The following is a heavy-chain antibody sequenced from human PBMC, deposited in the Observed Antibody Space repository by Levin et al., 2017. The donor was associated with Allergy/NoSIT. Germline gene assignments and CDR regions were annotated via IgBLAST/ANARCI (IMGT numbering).Heavy chain of an antibody. CDR1: GFTISRYS. CDR2: INGDSNYI. CDR3: STVVVVAAS. V-gene: IGHV3-21*01. Sequence: PGGSLRLSCAASGFTISRYSMNWVRQAPGKGLEWVSSINGDSNYILYADSVKGRFTISRDNAKNSLYLQMSSLKAEDTAVYYCSTVVVVAASWGRGTLVTVSS. J-gene: IGHJ4*02. D-gene: IGHD2-15*01.